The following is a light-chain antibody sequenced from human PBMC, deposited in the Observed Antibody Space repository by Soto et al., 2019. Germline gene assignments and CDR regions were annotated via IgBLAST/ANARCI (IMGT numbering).Light chain of an antibody. CDR2: EVT. CDR1: SSDVGSYNL. CDR3: CSYAGSNTLL. Sequence: QSALTQPASVSGSPGQSITISCTGSSSDVGSYNLVSWYQQHPGKAPKLMISEVTKRPSGVSTRFSGSKSGNTASLTISGLQAEDEADYYCCSYAGSNTLLFGTGTKLTVL. J-gene: IGLJ1*01. V-gene: IGLV2-23*02.